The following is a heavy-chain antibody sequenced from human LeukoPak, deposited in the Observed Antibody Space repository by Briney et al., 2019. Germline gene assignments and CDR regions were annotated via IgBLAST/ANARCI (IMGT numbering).Heavy chain of an antibody. CDR2: IIPVFGTA. J-gene: IGHJ3*02. Sequence: SVKVSCKASGGTFSSYAISWVRQAPGQELEWMGGIIPVFGTANYAQKFQGRVTITADESTSTAYMELSSLRSKDTAVYYCARDRVVGLGIDNAFDIWGHGTMVTVSS. V-gene: IGHV1-69*13. CDR1: GGTFSSYA. D-gene: IGHD2-15*01. CDR3: ARDRVVGLGIDNAFDI.